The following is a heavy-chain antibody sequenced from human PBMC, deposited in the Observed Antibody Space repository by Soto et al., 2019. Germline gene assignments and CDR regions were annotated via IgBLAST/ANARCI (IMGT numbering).Heavy chain of an antibody. CDR2: IYPGDSDT. Sequence: PGESLKISCKGSGYSFTSYWIGWVRQMPGKGLEWMGIIYPGDSDTRYSPSFQGQVTISADKSISTAYLQWSSLKASDTAMYYCARPDYRVGATGSAFDIWGQGTMVTVSS. D-gene: IGHD1-26*01. J-gene: IGHJ3*02. V-gene: IGHV5-51*01. CDR1: GYSFTSYW. CDR3: ARPDYRVGATGSAFDI.